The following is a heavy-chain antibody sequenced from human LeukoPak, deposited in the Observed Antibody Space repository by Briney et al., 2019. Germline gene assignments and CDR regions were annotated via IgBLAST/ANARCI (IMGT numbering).Heavy chain of an antibody. J-gene: IGHJ4*02. CDR3: AKPHSMYYYDSSGYPLGN. Sequence: GGSLRLSCAASGFTFSSYAMSWVRQAPGKGLEWVSAISGSGGSTYYADSVKGRFTISRDNSKNTLYLQMNSLRAEDTAVYYCAKPHSMYYYDSSGYPLGNWGQGTLVTVSS. CDR2: ISGSGGST. D-gene: IGHD3-22*01. CDR1: GFTFSSYA. V-gene: IGHV3-23*01.